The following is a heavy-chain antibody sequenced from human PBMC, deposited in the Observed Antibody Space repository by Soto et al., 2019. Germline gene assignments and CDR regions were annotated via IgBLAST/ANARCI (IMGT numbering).Heavy chain of an antibody. CDR1: GYTFTDYY. CDR2: INPNSGGT. V-gene: IGHV1-2*02. J-gene: IGHJ6*02. CDR3: ARDHLLRQHLERPLYYNGMDV. D-gene: IGHD6-13*01. Sequence: ASVKVSCKASGYTFTDYYLHWVRQAPGQGLEWMGWINPNSGGTDFAQNFLGRVTMTTDTSMSTAYMELGNLSFDDTAMYFCARDHLLRQHLERPLYYNGMDVWGQATMVTVSS.